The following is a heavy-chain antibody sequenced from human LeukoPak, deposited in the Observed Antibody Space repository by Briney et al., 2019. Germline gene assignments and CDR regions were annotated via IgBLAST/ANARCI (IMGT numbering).Heavy chain of an antibody. CDR3: ARDNVVAATSWFDP. CDR2: IKQDGSEK. CDR1: GFTFSSYW. Sequence: PGGSLRLSCAASGFTFSSYWMRWVRQAPGKGLEWVANIKQDGSEKYYVDSVKGRFTISRDNAKNSLYLQMNSLRAEDTAVYYCARDNVVAATSWFDPWGQGTLVTVSS. J-gene: IGHJ5*02. D-gene: IGHD2-15*01. V-gene: IGHV3-7*01.